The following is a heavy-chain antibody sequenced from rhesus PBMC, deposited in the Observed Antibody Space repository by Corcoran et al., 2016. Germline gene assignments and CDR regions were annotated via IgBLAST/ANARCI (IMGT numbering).Heavy chain of an antibody. D-gene: IGHD6-43*01. CDR3: TRRYSSSYFSLDV. CDR1: VLTFRSYD. J-gene: IGHJ5-2*02. Sequence: EVQLVESGGGLVQPGGSLRLSCADSVLTFRSYDMSRVGRALGKGLEWVSSISSTGKTIYYADSVKGRFTISRDNAKNSLSLQMNSLKTEDTAVYYCTRRYSSSYFSLDVWGRGVLVTVSS. V-gene: IGHV3S4*01. CDR2: ISSTGKTI.